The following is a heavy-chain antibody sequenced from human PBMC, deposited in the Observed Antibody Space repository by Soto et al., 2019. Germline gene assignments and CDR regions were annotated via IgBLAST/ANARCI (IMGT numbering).Heavy chain of an antibody. J-gene: IGHJ4*02. D-gene: IGHD4-4*01. CDR3: ARSGGLQHIDY. V-gene: IGHV4-31*03. Sequence: TSETLSLTCSVSGESISSGGYYWSWIRHLPGKGLEWIGYIYDTESTYYNPSLKSRVSISMDTSENQFSMRLTSVTAADTAVHYCARSGGLQHIDYWGQGTLVTVSS. CDR2: IYDTEST. CDR1: GESISSGGYY.